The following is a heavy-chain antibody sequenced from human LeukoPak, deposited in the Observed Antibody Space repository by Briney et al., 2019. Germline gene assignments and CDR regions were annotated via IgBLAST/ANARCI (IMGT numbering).Heavy chain of an antibody. CDR1: GGSISSSSYY. CDR2: IYYSGSA. CDR3: ASGGGTTQFNWFDP. D-gene: IGHD1-14*01. V-gene: IGHV4-39*01. Sequence: PSETLSLTCTVSGGSISSSSYYWGWIRQPPGKGLEWIGSIYYSGSAYYNPSLKSRVTISVDTSKNQFSLKLSSVTAADTAVYYCASGGGTTQFNWFDPWGQGTLVTVSS. J-gene: IGHJ5*02.